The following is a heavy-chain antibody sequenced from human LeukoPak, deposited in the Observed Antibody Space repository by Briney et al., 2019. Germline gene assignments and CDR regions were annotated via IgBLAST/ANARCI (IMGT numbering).Heavy chain of an antibody. J-gene: IGHJ6*02. V-gene: IGHV1-18*01. Sequence: ASVKVSCKASGYTFTSYGISWVRQAPGQGLEWMGWISAYNGNTNYAQKLQGRVTMTTDTSTSTAYMELRSLRSDDTAVYYCARDCSSTSCRYYYYYGMDVWGQGTAVIVSS. CDR2: ISAYNGNT. CDR1: GYTFTSYG. D-gene: IGHD2-2*01. CDR3: ARDCSSTSCRYYYYYGMDV.